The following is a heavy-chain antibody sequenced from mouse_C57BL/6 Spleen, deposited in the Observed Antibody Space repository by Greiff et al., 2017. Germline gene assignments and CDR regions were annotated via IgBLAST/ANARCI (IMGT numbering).Heavy chain of an antibody. CDR1: GYTFTDHT. CDR3: ARDSYYGNFWFAY. Sequence: VQLQQSDAELVKPGASVKISCKVSGYTFTDHTIHWMKQRPEQGLEWIGYIYPRDGSTKYNEKFKGKATLTADKSSSTAYMQLNSLTSEDSAVXFCARDSYYGNFWFAYWGQGTLVTVAA. V-gene: IGHV1-78*01. J-gene: IGHJ3*01. D-gene: IGHD2-1*01. CDR2: IYPRDGST.